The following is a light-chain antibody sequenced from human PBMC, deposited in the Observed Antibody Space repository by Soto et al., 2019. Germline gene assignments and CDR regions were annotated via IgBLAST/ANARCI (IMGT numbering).Light chain of an antibody. J-gene: IGKJ1*01. V-gene: IGKV1-5*03. CDR1: QTISSW. Sequence: DIQMTQSPSTLSGSVGDRVTITCRASQTISSWLAWYQQKPGKAPKLLIYKASTLKSGVPSRFSGSGSGTECPLTLSSLQPDDFATYYCQHYNSYSEAFGQGTKVELK. CDR3: QHYNSYSEA. CDR2: KAS.